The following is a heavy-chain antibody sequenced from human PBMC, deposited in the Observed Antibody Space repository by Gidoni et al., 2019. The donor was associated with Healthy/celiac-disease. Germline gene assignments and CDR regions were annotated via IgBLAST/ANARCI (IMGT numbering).Heavy chain of an antibody. CDR2: IYPGDSDT. D-gene: IGHD5-12*01. J-gene: IGHJ4*02. V-gene: IGHV5-51*01. CDR3: ARQGPYRGQLGGY. Sequence: EVQLVQSGAEVNKAGESLKISCTGSGYSFTSYWIGWVRPMPGKGLEWMGIIYPGDSDTRYSPSFQGQVTISADKSISTSYLQWSSLKASDTAMYYCARQGPYRGQLGGYWGQGTLVTVSS. CDR1: GYSFTSYW.